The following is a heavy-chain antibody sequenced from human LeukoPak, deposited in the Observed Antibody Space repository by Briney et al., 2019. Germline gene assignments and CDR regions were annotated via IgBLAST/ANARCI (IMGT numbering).Heavy chain of an antibody. CDR2: IYHSGST. D-gene: IGHD2-15*01. CDR1: GYSISSGYY. CDR3: ARRGSKSGWFDP. J-gene: IGHJ5*02. Sequence: SETLSLTCAVSGYSISSGYYWGWIRQPPGKGLEWIGSIYHSGSTYYNPSLKSRVTISVDTSKNQFSLKLSSVTAADTAVYYCARRGSKSGWFDPWGQGALVTVSS. V-gene: IGHV4-38-2*01.